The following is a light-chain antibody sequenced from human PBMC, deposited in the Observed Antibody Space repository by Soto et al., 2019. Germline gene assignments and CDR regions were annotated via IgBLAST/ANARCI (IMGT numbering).Light chain of an antibody. Sequence: QSALTQPPSASGSPGQSVTISCTGTSSDVGGYNYVSWYQQHPGKAPKLVIYEVSKRPSGVTDRFSGSKSGNTASLTVSGLQAEDEADYYCSSYAGSNNLVFGGGTKLTVL. CDR2: EVS. J-gene: IGLJ2*01. CDR1: SSDVGGYNY. V-gene: IGLV2-8*01. CDR3: SSYAGSNNLV.